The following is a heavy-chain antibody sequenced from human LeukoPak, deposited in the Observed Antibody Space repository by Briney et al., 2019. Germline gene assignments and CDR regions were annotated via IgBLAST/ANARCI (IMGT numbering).Heavy chain of an antibody. CDR2: ISYDGSNK. Sequence: GRSLRLSCAASGFTFSSYAMHWVRQAPGKGLEWVAVISYDGSNKYYADSVKGRFTISRDNSKSTLSLQMNSLRAEDTAIYYCATYRQVQVPFECWGQGTLVTVSS. CDR3: ATYRQVQVPFEC. J-gene: IGHJ4*02. D-gene: IGHD5-18*01. CDR1: GFTFSSYA. V-gene: IGHV3-30*04.